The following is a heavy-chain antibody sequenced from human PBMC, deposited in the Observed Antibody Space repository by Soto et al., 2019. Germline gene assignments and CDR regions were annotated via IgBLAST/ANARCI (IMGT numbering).Heavy chain of an antibody. V-gene: IGHV3-7*01. Sequence: EVQLVESGGGLVQPGGSLRLSCAASGFTFSSYWMYWVRQAPGKGLEWVGNIKEDGSDKYYVDSVKGRFTISRDISRNSLYLEMNSPRAEDAAVYYCARKKGMAAAGNASWGQGTLVTVSS. CDR2: IKEDGSDK. J-gene: IGHJ5*02. CDR1: GFTFSSYW. CDR3: ARKKGMAAAGNAS. D-gene: IGHD6-13*01.